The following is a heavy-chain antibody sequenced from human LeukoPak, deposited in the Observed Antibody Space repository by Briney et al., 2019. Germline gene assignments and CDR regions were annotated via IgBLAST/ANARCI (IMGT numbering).Heavy chain of an antibody. CDR3: ARDRDYYYGSGSYYPIPH. D-gene: IGHD3-10*01. CDR1: GFTFDDYA. V-gene: IGHV3-9*01. CDR2: ISWNSGSI. J-gene: IGHJ4*02. Sequence: GGSLRLSCAASGFTFDDYAMHWARQAPGKGLEWVSGISWNSGSIGYADSVKGRFTISRDNAKNSLYLQMNSLRAEDTAVYYCARDRDYYYGSGSYYPIPHWGQGTLVTVSS.